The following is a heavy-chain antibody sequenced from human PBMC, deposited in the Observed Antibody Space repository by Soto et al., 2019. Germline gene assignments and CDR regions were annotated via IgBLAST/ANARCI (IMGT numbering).Heavy chain of an antibody. CDR3: ATGLLGYCSGGSCYSDS. J-gene: IGHJ4*02. D-gene: IGHD2-15*01. CDR1: AYTFTNYA. Sequence: QVQLVQSGAEVKKPGASVRVSCQTSAYTFTNYAVSWVRQAPGQGLEWMGLISGDNGNTIYAQKFQGRVTMTTDTSTRKAYMELRSLRSDDTAVYYCATGLLGYCSGGSCYSDSWGQGTLVTVSS. V-gene: IGHV1-18*01. CDR2: ISGDNGNT.